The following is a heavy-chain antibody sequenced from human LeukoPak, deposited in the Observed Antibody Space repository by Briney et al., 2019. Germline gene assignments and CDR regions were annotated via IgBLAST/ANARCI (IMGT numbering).Heavy chain of an antibody. J-gene: IGHJ4*02. CDR2: ISYDGSNK. V-gene: IGHV3-30-3*01. Sequence: GRSLRLSCAASGFTFSSYAMHWVRQAPGKGLEWVAVISYDGSNKYYADSVKGRFTISRDSSKNTLYLQMSSLRAEDTAVYYCARVTRYYDSSGPFDYWGQGTLVTVSS. D-gene: IGHD3-22*01. CDR3: ARVTRYYDSSGPFDY. CDR1: GFTFSSYA.